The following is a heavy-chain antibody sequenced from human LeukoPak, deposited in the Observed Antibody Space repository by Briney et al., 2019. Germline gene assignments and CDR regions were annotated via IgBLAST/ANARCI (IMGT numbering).Heavy chain of an antibody. V-gene: IGHV3-69-1*01. CDR3: ARIRRVAGRGY. CDR1: GFTFSDHY. Sequence: GGSLRLSCAASGFTFSDHYMDWVRQAPGKGLEWVSTITPGGGTYYADSVKGRFTISRDNAKNSLYLQMNSLRAEDTAVYYCARIRRVAGRGYWGQGTLVTVSS. CDR2: ITPGGGT. D-gene: IGHD6-19*01. J-gene: IGHJ4*02.